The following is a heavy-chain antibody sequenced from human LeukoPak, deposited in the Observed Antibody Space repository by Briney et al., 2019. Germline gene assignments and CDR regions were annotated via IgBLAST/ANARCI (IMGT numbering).Heavy chain of an antibody. CDR2: VRSNSNGATT. J-gene: IGHJ4*02. CDR3: TARVDY. Sequence: GGSLRLSCAASGITFGDYTMNWVRQAPGKGLEWVGFVRSNSNGATTEYAASVKGRFTISRDDSKNIAYLQMNSLKVGDTAVYYCTARVDYWGQGTLVTVSS. V-gene: IGHV3-49*04. CDR1: GITFGDYT.